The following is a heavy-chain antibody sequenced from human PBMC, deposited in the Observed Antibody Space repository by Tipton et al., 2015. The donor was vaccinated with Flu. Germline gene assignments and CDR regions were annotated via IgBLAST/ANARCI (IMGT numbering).Heavy chain of an antibody. V-gene: IGHV4-34*01. D-gene: IGHD3-3*01. J-gene: IGHJ2*01. CDR3: ARRRYDFWSGYYWSYWYFDI. CDR2: INHRGST. Sequence: LRLSCAVYGGSFSGYYWSWIRQPPGKGLEWIGEINHRGSTNYNPSLKSRVTISVDTSKDQFSLKLSSVTAADTAVYYCARRRYDFWSGYYWSYWYFDIWGRGTLVTVSS. CDR1: GGSFSGYY.